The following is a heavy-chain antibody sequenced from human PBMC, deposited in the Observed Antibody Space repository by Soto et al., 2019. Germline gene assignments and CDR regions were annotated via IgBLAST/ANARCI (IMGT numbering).Heavy chain of an antibody. CDR2: ISGSGGNI. CDR1: VCTFSTYV. CDR3: AKAAGYTYGHPAFEY. J-gene: IGHJ4*02. V-gene: IGHV3-23*01. D-gene: IGHD5-18*01. Sequence: AVGSLRLSCASSVCTFSTYVMTCVRQSPGRWLEWVSLISGSGGNIYYADSVKGRFTISRDNSKNMLYLQMNSLRAEDTALYYCAKAAGYTYGHPAFEYWGQGTLDSVSS.